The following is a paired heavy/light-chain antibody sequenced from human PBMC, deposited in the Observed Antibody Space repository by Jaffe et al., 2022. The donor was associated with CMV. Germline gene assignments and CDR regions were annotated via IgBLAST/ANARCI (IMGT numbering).Light chain of an antibody. CDR2: GAS. Sequence: DIQMTQSPSSLSASVGDRVAFTCRASQDISHFLAWYQQKPGTVPKLLIYGASTLQSGVPSRFSGSGSGTDFTLTISSLQPEDVATYYCQHYDSAPLTFGGGTKVEL. J-gene: IGKJ4*01. V-gene: IGKV1-27*01. CDR1: QDISHF. CDR3: QHYDSAPLT.
Heavy chain of an antibody. J-gene: IGHJ2*01. CDR3: ATLVGLTTYSYFDL. V-gene: IGHV4-59*01. D-gene: IGHD4-17*01. CDR1: GGSMDRYF. CDR2: IYYRGNF. Sequence: QVQLQESGPGLVKPSETLSLTCTVSGGSMDRYFWSWIRQPPGKGLEWIGYIYYRGNFNYNPSLKSRVTISMDASKNQFSLRLSSLTAADTAVYYCATLVGLTTYSYFDLWGRGTLVTVSS.